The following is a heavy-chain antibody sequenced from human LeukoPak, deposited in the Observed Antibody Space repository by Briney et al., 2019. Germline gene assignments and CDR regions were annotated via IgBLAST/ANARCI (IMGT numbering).Heavy chain of an antibody. Sequence: GASVKVSCKASGYTFTGYYMHWVRQAPGQGLEWMGWINPNSGGTNYAQKLQGRVTMTRDTSISTAYMELSRLRSDDTAVYYCARDRDRSGYYSYFDYWGQGTLVTGSS. CDR3: ARDRDRSGYYSYFDY. V-gene: IGHV1-2*02. D-gene: IGHD3-22*01. CDR2: INPNSGGT. J-gene: IGHJ4*02. CDR1: GYTFTGYY.